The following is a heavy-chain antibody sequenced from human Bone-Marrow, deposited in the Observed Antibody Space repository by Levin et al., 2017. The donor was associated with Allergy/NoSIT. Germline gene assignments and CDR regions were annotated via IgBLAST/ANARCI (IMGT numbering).Heavy chain of an antibody. J-gene: IGHJ4*02. D-gene: IGHD2-15*01. CDR3: ASPATGYCSGGSCFEHYYFDY. Sequence: SVKVSCKASGGTFSSYAISWVRQAPGQGLEWMGGIIPIFGTANYAQKFQGRVTITADESTSTAYMELSSLRSEDTAVYYCASPATGYCSGGSCFEHYYFDYWGQGTLVTVSS. CDR2: IIPIFGTA. V-gene: IGHV1-69*13. CDR1: GGTFSSYA.